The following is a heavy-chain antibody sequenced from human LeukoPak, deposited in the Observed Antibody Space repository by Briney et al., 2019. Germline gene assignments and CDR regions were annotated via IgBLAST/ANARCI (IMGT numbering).Heavy chain of an antibody. CDR1: GGSFSGYY. D-gene: IGHD4-11*01. V-gene: IGHV4-34*01. CDR2: INHSGST. CDR3: AREEDYSNSGYWYFDL. Sequence: SETLSLTCAVYGGSFSGYYWSWIRQPPGKGLEWIGEINHSGSTNCNPSLKSRVTISVDTSKNQFSLKLGSVTAADTAVYYCAREEDYSNSGYWYFDLWGRGTLVTVSS. J-gene: IGHJ2*01.